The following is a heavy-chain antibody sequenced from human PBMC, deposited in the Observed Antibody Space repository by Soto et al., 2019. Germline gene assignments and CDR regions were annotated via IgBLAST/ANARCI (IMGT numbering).Heavy chain of an antibody. V-gene: IGHV3-23*01. CDR1: VFTFSSYA. CDR2: ISGSGGST. CDR3: AKDYYDSSGFYYYYGMDV. Sequence: AASVFTFSSYAMSWVRQAPGKGLEWVSAISGSGGSTYYADSVKGRFTISRDNSKNTLYLQMNSLRAEDTAVYYCAKDYYDSSGFYYYYGMDVWGQGTTVTFSS. J-gene: IGHJ6*02. D-gene: IGHD3-22*01.